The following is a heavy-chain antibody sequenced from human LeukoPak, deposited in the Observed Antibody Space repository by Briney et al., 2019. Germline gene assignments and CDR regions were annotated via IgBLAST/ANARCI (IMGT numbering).Heavy chain of an antibody. D-gene: IGHD3-3*01. J-gene: IGHJ4*02. V-gene: IGHV3-48*01. Sequence: PGGSLRLSCAASGFTFSNFGLNWVRQAPGRWLEWVSYIGSSATVTNYADAVEGRFTISRDNAAKSLYLEMDSLRVEDTAVYYCARGIAGRIATFGVIRGGYFDYWGQGTLVAVSS. CDR1: GFTFSNFG. CDR2: IGSSATVT. CDR3: ARGIAGRIATFGVIRGGYFDY.